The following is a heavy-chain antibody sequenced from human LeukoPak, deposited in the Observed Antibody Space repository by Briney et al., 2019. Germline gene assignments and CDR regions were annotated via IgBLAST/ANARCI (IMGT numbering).Heavy chain of an antibody. D-gene: IGHD6-13*01. Sequence: SETLSLTCTVSGGSISSTDYYWGWIRQPSGKGLEWIGNIHYSGITYYNPSLKSRVTIPVDTSKNQFSLKLRSVTAADRAVYYCASSQHAVAAADSWFDPWGQGTLVTVSS. CDR1: GGSISSTDYY. J-gene: IGHJ5*02. CDR3: ASSQHAVAAADSWFDP. V-gene: IGHV4-39*01. CDR2: IHYSGIT.